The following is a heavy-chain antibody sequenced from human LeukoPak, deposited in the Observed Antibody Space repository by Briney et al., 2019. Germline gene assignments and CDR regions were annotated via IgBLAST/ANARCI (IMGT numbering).Heavy chain of an antibody. D-gene: IGHD6-13*01. V-gene: IGHV3-21*01. J-gene: IGHJ4*02. CDR3: AREVRYSAHFDY. CDR1: GFTFSSYS. Sequence: GGSLRLFCAASGFTFSSYSMNWVRQAPGKGLEWVSSISSSSSYIYYADSVKGRFTISRDNAKNSLYLQMNSLRAEDTDVYYCAREVRYSAHFDYWGQGTLVTVSS. CDR2: ISSSSSYI.